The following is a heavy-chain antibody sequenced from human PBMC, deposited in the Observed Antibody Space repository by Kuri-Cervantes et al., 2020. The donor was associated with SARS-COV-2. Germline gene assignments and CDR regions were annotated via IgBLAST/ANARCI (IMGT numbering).Heavy chain of an antibody. CDR3: ARHSGSGWTGNWFDP. D-gene: IGHD2-15*01. Sequence: SVKVSCKASGGTFSSYAISWVRQAPGQGLEWMGGIIPIFGTANYAQKFQGRVTITADKSTSTAYVELSSLRSEDTAVYYCARHSGSGWTGNWFDPWGQGTLVTVSS. CDR2: IIPIFGTA. V-gene: IGHV1-69*06. CDR1: GGTFSSYA. J-gene: IGHJ5*02.